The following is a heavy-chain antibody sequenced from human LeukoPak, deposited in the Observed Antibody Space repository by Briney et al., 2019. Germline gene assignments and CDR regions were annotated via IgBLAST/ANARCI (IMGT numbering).Heavy chain of an antibody. D-gene: IGHD5-12*01. V-gene: IGHV4-4*02. J-gene: IGHJ6*02. CDR3: ASWGLRGYSGYDGHYYYYGMDV. CDR1: GGSISSSNW. CDR2: INHTGNT. Sequence: SGTLSLTCAVSGGSISSSNWWTWVRQPPGKGLEWIGEINHTGNTNYNPSFKSRVIISVDKPKNQFSLKLSSVTAADTAVYYCASWGLRGYSGYDGHYYYYGMDVWGQGTTVTVSS.